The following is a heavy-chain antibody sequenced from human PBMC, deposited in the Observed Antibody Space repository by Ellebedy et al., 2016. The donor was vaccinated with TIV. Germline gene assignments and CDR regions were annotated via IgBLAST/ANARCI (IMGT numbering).Heavy chain of an antibody. CDR2: INPSGGST. J-gene: IGHJ3*02. D-gene: IGHD5-12*01. CDR1: GYTFSSYY. CDR3: ARGRGYSSDVCDI. V-gene: IGHV1-46*01. Sequence: AASVKVSCKASGYTFSSYYMHWVRQAPGQGLEWMGIINPSGGSTTYAQNFQGRVTVTRDTSSSTVYMEMSSLRFEDTAVYYCARGRGYSSDVCDIWGQGTMVTVSS.